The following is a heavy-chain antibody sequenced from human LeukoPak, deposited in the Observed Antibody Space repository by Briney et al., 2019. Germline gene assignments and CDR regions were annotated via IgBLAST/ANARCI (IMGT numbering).Heavy chain of an antibody. Sequence: XCKASGGTFSSYAISWVRQAPGQGLEWMGGIIPIFGTANYAQKFQGRVTITADESTSTAYMELSSLRSEDTAVYYCARDTGDRNYYFDYWGQGTLVTVSS. V-gene: IGHV1-69*01. CDR1: GGTFSSYA. CDR3: ARDTGDRNYYFDY. D-gene: IGHD1-14*01. CDR2: IIPIFGTA. J-gene: IGHJ4*02.